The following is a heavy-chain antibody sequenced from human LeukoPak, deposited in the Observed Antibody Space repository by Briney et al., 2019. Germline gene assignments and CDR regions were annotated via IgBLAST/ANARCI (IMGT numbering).Heavy chain of an antibody. Sequence: SETLSLTCAVYGGSFSGYYWSWIRQPPGKGLEWIGEINHSGSTNYNPSLKSRVTISVDTSKNQFSLKLSSVTAADTAVYYRARGAAAFDYWGQGTLVTVSS. CDR3: ARGAAAFDY. D-gene: IGHD6-13*01. CDR2: INHSGST. CDR1: GGSFSGYY. V-gene: IGHV4-34*01. J-gene: IGHJ4*02.